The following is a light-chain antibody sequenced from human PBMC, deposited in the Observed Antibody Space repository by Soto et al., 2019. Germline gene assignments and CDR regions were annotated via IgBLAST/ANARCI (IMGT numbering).Light chain of an antibody. Sequence: DIQMTQSPSTLSASVGDRVTITCRASQNINDWLAWYQQKPWKAPKLLISDAFNLASGVPSSFSGSRSGTEFTLTISSLQPADFATYYCQQFNSYPSTFGQGTRVEIK. CDR3: QQFNSYPST. CDR2: DAF. V-gene: IGKV1-5*01. CDR1: QNINDW. J-gene: IGKJ1*01.